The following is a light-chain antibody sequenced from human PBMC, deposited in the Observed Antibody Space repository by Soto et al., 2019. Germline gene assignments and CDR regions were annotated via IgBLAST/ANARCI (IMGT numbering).Light chain of an antibody. Sequence: EVVLTQSPGTLSLSPGERATLSCRASENVSNNYLAWYQQKPGQAPRLLIFGSSDRAAAIPDRFRGSGSGTDFTLTISRLEPEDFAVYYCQQYGSSPPYTFGQGTKLEIK. CDR1: ENVSNNY. V-gene: IGKV3-20*01. J-gene: IGKJ2*01. CDR3: QQYGSSPPYT. CDR2: GSS.